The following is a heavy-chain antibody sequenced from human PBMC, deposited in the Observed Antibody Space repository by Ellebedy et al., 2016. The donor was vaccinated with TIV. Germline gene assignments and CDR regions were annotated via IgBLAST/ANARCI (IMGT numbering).Heavy chain of an antibody. J-gene: IGHJ4*02. CDR2: ISYDGSNK. CDR3: ARGFSIGDY. V-gene: IGHV3-30-3*01. CDR1: GFTFSSYA. D-gene: IGHD6-13*01. Sequence: GGSLRLXCAASGFTFSSYAMHWVRQAPGKGLEWVAVISYDGSNKYYADSVKGRFTISRDNSKNTLYLQMNSLRAEDTAVYYCARGFSIGDYWGQGTLVTVSS.